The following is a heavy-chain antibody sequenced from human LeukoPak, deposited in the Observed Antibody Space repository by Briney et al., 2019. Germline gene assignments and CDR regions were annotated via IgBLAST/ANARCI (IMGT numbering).Heavy chain of an antibody. CDR1: GDSISTSCYF. Sequence: SQTLSLTCGVSGDSISTSCYFWNWVRQPPGKGLEWVGTISYSGATSYNPSLKSRVTVAVDTSTNQFSVRLSSVTAADTAVYYCARNDYGDYYFDYWGQGTLVTVSS. J-gene: IGHJ4*02. D-gene: IGHD4-17*01. CDR3: ARNDYGDYYFDY. V-gene: IGHV4-39*01. CDR2: ISYSGAT.